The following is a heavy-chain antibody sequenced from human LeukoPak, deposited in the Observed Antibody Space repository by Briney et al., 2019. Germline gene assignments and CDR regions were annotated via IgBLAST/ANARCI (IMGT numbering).Heavy chain of an antibody. CDR2: INSNSGAR. D-gene: IGHD1-26*01. CDR3: ARGRGGATTGFDH. CDR1: GYTFSDYY. J-gene: IGHJ4*02. Sequence: ASVKVSFKASGYTFSDYYMHWVRQAPGQGLESMGWINSNSGARNYAPKFQGRVTFSRDNSISTAYMELSSLRSDDTAIYYCARGRGGATTGFDHWGQGTLVTVSS. V-gene: IGHV1-2*02.